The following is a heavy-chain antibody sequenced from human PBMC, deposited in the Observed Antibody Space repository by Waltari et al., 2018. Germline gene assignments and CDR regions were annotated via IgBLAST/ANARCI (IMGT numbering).Heavy chain of an antibody. J-gene: IGHJ4*02. D-gene: IGHD6-13*01. CDR1: DVHIGKYY. V-gene: IGHV4-59*01. CDR2: IYYNGYT. Sequence: QVQLQESGPGRVKPSETLSLTCTVSDVHIGKYYWTWIRQSPGMGLEWIGYIYYNGYTIYNPSLKSRITISLDTSKSQFSLSLYSVTAADTAVYYCVTGSVDSRSWYEFDYWGQGTLVTV. CDR3: VTGSVDSRSWYEFDY.